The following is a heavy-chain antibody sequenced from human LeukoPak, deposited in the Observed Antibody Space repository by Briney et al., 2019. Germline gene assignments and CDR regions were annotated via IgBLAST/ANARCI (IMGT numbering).Heavy chain of an antibody. D-gene: IGHD3-10*01. V-gene: IGHV3-48*01. CDR3: AKAPITMVRGVINPAWFDP. Sequence: TGGSLRLSCAASGFYFSDFGMNWVRQAPGKGLEWVSYITSSSSSIYYADSVKGRFTISRDNSKNTLYLQMNSLRAVDTAVYYCAKAPITMVRGVINPAWFDPWGQGTLVTVSS. CDR2: ITSSSSSI. CDR1: GFYFSDFG. J-gene: IGHJ5*02.